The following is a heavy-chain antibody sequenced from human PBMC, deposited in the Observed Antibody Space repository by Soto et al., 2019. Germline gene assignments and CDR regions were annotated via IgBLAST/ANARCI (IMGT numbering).Heavy chain of an antibody. CDR2: IPSKTNTYAT. V-gene: IGHV3-73*01. CDR3: TRQHRDVPVASAIDY. D-gene: IGHD6-19*01. Sequence: GGSLRLSCAASGFTFSGSTIHWVRQTSGKGLEWVGRIPSKTNTYATAYAASVKGRFTISRDDSKNTAYLQMDSLKTEDTAVYYCTRQHRDVPVASAIDYSGQGTRVTVSS. J-gene: IGHJ4*02. CDR1: GFTFSGST.